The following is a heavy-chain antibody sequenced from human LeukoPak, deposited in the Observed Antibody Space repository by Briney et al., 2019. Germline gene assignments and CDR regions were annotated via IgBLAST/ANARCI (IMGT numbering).Heavy chain of an antibody. D-gene: IGHD6-19*01. CDR1: GGTFSRYA. CDR3: ARGGDIGVAGYFDY. J-gene: IGHJ4*02. CDR2: IIPLFGTA. V-gene: IGHV1-69*01. Sequence: SVKVSCKASGGTFSRYAISWVREAPGQGLEWMGGIIPLFGTATYAQKFQGRVTITADESTSTAYMELSSLRSEDTAVYYCARGGDIGVAGYFDYWGQGTLVTVSS.